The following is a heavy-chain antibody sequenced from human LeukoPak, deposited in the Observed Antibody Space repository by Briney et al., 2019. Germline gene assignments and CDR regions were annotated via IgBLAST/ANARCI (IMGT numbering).Heavy chain of an antibody. CDR2: IITNGGST. CDR1: GFTFSSYT. D-gene: IGHD3-9*01. Sequence: QTGGSLRLSCSASGFTFSSYTIHWVRQAPGKGLEFVSAIITNGGSTYYADSVKGRFTISRDNSKNTVYLQMSSLRAEDTGLYYCVIVRGYFDSSGTDYWGQGILATVSS. V-gene: IGHV3-64D*06. CDR3: VIVRGYFDSSGTDY. J-gene: IGHJ4*02.